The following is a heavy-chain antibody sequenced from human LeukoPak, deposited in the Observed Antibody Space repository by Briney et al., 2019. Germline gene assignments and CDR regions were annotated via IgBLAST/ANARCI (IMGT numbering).Heavy chain of an antibody. V-gene: IGHV4-59*01. CDR3: ARVTGTSAILY. CDR1: GGSISGYY. CDR2: IYSNGNT. J-gene: IGHJ4*02. Sequence: SETLSLTCTVSGGSISGYYWIWIRQPPGKGLEWIGYIYSNGNTKYNPSFKSRSTISVDTSKNQFSLKLSSMTAADTAVYYCARVTGTSAILYWGPGTLVTVSS. D-gene: IGHD2-2*01.